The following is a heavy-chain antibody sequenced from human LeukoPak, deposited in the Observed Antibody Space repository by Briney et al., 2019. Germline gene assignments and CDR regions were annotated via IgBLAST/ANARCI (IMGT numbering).Heavy chain of an antibody. CDR1: GGSISSYY. J-gene: IGHJ5*02. CDR3: ARDGYYDSSGYYRNWFDP. D-gene: IGHD3-22*01. V-gene: IGHV4-59*12. Sequence: PSETLSLTCTVSGGSISSYYWSWIRQPPGKGLEWIGYIYYSGSTNYNPSLKSRVTISVDTSKNQFSLKLSSVTAADSAVYYCARDGYYDSSGYYRNWFDPWGQGTLVTVSS. CDR2: IYYSGST.